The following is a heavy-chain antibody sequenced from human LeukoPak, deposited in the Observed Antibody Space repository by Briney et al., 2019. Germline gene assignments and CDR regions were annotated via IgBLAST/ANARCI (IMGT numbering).Heavy chain of an antibody. D-gene: IGHD6-13*01. Sequence: SETLSLTCTVSGGSISSGGYYWSWVRQHPGTGLEWVGYIYYSGSTYYNPSLKSRVTISVDTSKNQFSLKLSSVTAADTAVYYCARQNEAYGYSSSWVSTGPPNWFDPWGQGTLVTVSS. CDR2: IYYSGST. J-gene: IGHJ5*02. V-gene: IGHV4-31*03. CDR3: ARQNEAYGYSSSWVSTGPPNWFDP. CDR1: GGSISSGGYY.